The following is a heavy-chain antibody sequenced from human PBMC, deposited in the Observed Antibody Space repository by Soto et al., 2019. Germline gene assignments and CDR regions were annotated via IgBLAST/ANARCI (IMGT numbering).Heavy chain of an antibody. Sequence: GASVKVSCKASGGTFSSYAISWVRQAPGQGLEWMGGIIPIFGTANYAQKFQGRVTITADESTSTAYMELSSLRSEDTAVYYCAREERGYDSPYYYYYYGMDVWGQGTTVTVSS. CDR2: IIPIFGTA. D-gene: IGHD5-12*01. J-gene: IGHJ6*02. V-gene: IGHV1-69*13. CDR1: GGTFSSYA. CDR3: AREERGYDSPYYYYYYGMDV.